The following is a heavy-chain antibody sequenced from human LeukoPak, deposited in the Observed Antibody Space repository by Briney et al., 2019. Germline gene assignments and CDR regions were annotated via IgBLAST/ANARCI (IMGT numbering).Heavy chain of an antibody. CDR1: GFTFSSYS. CDR2: ISSSSSYI. V-gene: IGHV3-21*01. Sequence: PGGSLRLSCAASGFTFSSYSMNWVRQAPGKGLEWVSSISSSSSYIYYADSVKGRFTISRDNSKNTLYLQMNSLRAEDTAVYYCARDPGGNQNGLDIWGQGTMVTVSS. J-gene: IGHJ3*02. D-gene: IGHD2-8*01. CDR3: ARDPGGNQNGLDI.